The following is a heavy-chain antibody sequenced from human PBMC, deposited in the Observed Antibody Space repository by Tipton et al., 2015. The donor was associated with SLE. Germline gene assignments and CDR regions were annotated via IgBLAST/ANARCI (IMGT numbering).Heavy chain of an antibody. D-gene: IGHD6-13*01. Sequence: LRLSCTVSGGSISSSSYYWGWIRQPPGKGLEWIGSIYYSGSTYYNPSLKSRVTISVDTSKNQFSLKLSSVTAADTAVYYCATVGSSSWFYYYGMDVWGQGTTVTVSS. CDR2: IYYSGST. CDR3: ATVGSSSWFYYYGMDV. CDR1: GGSISSSSYY. V-gene: IGHV4-39*01. J-gene: IGHJ6*02.